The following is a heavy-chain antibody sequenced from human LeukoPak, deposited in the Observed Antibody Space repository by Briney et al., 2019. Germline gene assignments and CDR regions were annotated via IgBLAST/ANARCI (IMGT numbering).Heavy chain of an antibody. J-gene: IGHJ4*01. D-gene: IGHD3-22*01. CDR2: IEGGGTST. Sequence: GGSLRLSCAASGFTFSNHWMHWVRQVPGRGLVWVSRIEGGGTSTSYADSVKGRFSISTDNAKSILYLQMNSLRGEDTAVYYCARGPGSSGGAYVGDYWGHGTLVTVSS. CDR1: GFTFSNHW. V-gene: IGHV3-74*01. CDR3: ARGPGSSGGAYVGDY.